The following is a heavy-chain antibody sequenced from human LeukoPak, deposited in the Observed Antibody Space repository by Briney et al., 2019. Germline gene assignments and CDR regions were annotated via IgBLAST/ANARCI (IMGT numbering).Heavy chain of an antibody. J-gene: IGHJ5*02. CDR2: IYISGTT. CDR3: ARERTSCTNGVCRTPRWFDP. Sequence: SETLSITRTVSGGSISTYYWTWIRQPGGKGLEWIGHIYISGTTNYSPSLKSRVTMSVDTSKNQFSLKLSSVTAADTAVYYCARERTSCTNGVCRTPRWFDPWGQGILVTVSS. V-gene: IGHV4-4*07. D-gene: IGHD2-8*01. CDR1: GGSISTYY.